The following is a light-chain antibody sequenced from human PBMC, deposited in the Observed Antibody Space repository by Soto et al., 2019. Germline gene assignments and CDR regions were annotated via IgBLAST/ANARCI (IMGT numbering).Light chain of an antibody. Sequence: DIQMTQSPSSLSASVGDRVTITCRASQDISDWLAWYQQTPEKAPKSLIYAASLLQTGVPSRFSGSGSGTDFTLTISSLQPEDSATYYCQQYNTYPLTFGGGTKVEIK. CDR1: QDISDW. CDR3: QQYNTYPLT. V-gene: IGKV1D-16*01. CDR2: AAS. J-gene: IGKJ4*01.